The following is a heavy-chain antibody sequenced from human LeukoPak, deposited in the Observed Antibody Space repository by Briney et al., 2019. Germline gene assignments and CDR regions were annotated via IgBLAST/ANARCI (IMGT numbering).Heavy chain of an antibody. D-gene: IGHD1-14*01. Sequence: GRSLRLSCAASGFTFSSYGMHWVRQAPGKGLEWVAVIWYDGSNKYYADSVKGRFTISRDNSKNTVYLQMNSLRAEDTAVYYCARGGSNRYYFDYWGQGTLVTVSA. CDR3: ARGGSNRYYFDY. CDR1: GFTFSSYG. CDR2: IWYDGSNK. V-gene: IGHV3-33*01. J-gene: IGHJ4*02.